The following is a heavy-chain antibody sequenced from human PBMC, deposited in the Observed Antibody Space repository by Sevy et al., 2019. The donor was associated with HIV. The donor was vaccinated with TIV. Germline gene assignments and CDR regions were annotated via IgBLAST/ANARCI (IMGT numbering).Heavy chain of an antibody. J-gene: IGHJ6*02. D-gene: IGHD2-21*01. V-gene: IGHV1-69*13. CDR3: ARGGGAVDHGMDV. CDR2: IIPMFGTS. CDR1: GGTFSSYD. Sequence: ASVNVSCKASGGTFSSYDINWVRQAPGQGLEWMGQIIPMFGTSSYAHTLQGRVTITADESTSTAYMDLSSLRSEDTAVYYCARGGGAVDHGMDVWGQGTTVTVSS.